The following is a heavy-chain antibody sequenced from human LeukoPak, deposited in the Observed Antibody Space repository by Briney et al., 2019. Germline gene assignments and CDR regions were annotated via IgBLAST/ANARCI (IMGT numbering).Heavy chain of an antibody. CDR2: INWSGGST. J-gene: IGHJ4*02. D-gene: IGHD6-13*01. V-gene: IGHV3-20*04. CDR1: GFTFDGYG. Sequence: GGSLRLSCAASGFTFDGYGMSWVRQAPGKGLEWVSGINWSGGSTGYADSVKGRFTISRDNAKNSLYLQMNSLRAEDTALYYCARASSSLWAAAGHLYYFDYWGQGTLVTVSS. CDR3: ARASSSLWAAAGHLYYFDY.